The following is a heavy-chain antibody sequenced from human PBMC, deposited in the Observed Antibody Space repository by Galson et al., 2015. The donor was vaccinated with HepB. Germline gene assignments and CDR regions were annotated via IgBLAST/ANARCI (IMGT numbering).Heavy chain of an antibody. D-gene: IGHD4-17*01. CDR1: GFTFSSYG. CDR2: IRYDGSNK. J-gene: IGHJ4*02. V-gene: IGHV3-30*02. CDR3: AKIRYGDYNRGFDY. Sequence: SLRLSCAASGFTFSSYGMHWVRQAPGKGLEWVAFIRYDGSNKYYADSVKGRFTISRDNSKNTLYLQMNSLRAEDTAVYYCAKIRYGDYNRGFDYWGQGTLVTVSS.